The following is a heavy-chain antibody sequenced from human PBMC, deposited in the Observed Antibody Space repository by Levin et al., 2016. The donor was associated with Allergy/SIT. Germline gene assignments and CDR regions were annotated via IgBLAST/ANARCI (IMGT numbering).Heavy chain of an antibody. Sequence: WVRQAPGQGLEWMGGIIPIFGTANYAQKFQGRVTITADESTSTAYMELSSLRSEDTAVYYCASGGFGSAQQLVRPYYYYGMDVWGQGTTVTVSS. V-gene: IGHV1-69*01. CDR3: ASGGFGSAQQLVRPYYYYGMDV. CDR2: IIPIFGTA. J-gene: IGHJ6*02. D-gene: IGHD6-13*01.